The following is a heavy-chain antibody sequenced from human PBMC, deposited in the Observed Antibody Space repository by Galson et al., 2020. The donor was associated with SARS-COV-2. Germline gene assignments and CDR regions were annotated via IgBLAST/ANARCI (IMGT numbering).Heavy chain of an antibody. CDR1: GFTFSSYA. CDR2: ISYDGSNK. Sequence: GESLKISCAASGFTFSSYAMHWVRQAPGKGLEWVAVISYDGSNKYYADSVKGRFTISRDNSKNTLYLQMNSLRAEDTAVYYCARDPEPKDIVAPVDYWGQGTLVTVSS. CDR3: ARDPEPKDIVAPVDY. V-gene: IGHV3-30-3*01. D-gene: IGHD5-12*01. J-gene: IGHJ4*02.